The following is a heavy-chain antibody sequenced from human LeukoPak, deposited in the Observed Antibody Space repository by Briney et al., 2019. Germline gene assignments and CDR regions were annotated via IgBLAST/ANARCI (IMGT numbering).Heavy chain of an antibody. V-gene: IGHV4-31*03. CDR1: GGSISSGGYY. J-gene: IGHJ4*02. CDR3: ATYVLRYFDWLSSHFDY. Sequence: PSQTLSLTCTVSGGSISSGGYYWSWIRQHPGKGLEWIGYIYYSGSTYYNPSLKSRVTISVDTSKNQFSLKLSSVTAADTAVYYCATYVLRYFDWLSSHFDYWGQGTLVTVSS. CDR2: IYYSGST. D-gene: IGHD3-9*01.